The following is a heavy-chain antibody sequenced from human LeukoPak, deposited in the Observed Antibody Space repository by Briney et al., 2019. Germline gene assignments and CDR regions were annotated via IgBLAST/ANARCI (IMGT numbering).Heavy chain of an antibody. CDR1: GYTFTSYA. CDR2: INAGNGNT. V-gene: IGHV1-3*01. Sequence: ASVKVSCKASGYTFTSYAMHWVRQAPGQRLEWMGWINAGNGNTKYSQKFQGRVTITRDTSASTAYMELSSLRSEDTAVYYCAAGIITMVRGVIIPPFDYWGQGTLVTVSS. CDR3: AAGIITMVRGVIIPPFDY. J-gene: IGHJ4*02. D-gene: IGHD3-10*01.